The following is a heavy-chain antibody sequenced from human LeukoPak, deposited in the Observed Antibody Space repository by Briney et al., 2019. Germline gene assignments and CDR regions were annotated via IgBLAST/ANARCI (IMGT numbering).Heavy chain of an antibody. CDR1: GFTFSSYS. V-gene: IGHV3-21*01. J-gene: IGHJ4*02. D-gene: IGHD1-26*01. CDR2: ISISSSYI. CDR3: ARAVGAPHL. Sequence: GRSLRLSCAASGFTFSSYSMNWVRQAPGKGLEWVSSISISSSYIDYADSVKGRFTISRDNAKTSLYLQINSLRAQDTAVYYCARAVGAPHLWGQGTLVTVSS.